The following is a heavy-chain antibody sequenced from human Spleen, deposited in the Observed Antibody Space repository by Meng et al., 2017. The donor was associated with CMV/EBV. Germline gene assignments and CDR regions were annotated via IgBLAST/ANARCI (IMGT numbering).Heavy chain of an antibody. V-gene: IGHV4-34*01. CDR3: ARAAVRIAAAGSYYYYGMDV. J-gene: IGHJ6*02. D-gene: IGHD6-13*01. CDR1: GGSFSGYY. CDR2: INHSGST. Sequence: SETLSLTCAVYGGSFSGYYCSWIRQPPGKGLEWIGEINHSGSTNYNPSLKSRVTISVDTSKNQFSLKLSSVTAADTAVYYCARAAVRIAAAGSYYYYGMDVWGQGTTVTVSS.